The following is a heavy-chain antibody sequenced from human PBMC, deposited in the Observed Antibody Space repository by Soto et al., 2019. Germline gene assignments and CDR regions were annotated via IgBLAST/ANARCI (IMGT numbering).Heavy chain of an antibody. Sequence: XETLSLTCNVSGCSISGYYWSWIRQPPGKGLDYIGYIYYRGSTNYNPSLESRVTMSVDTSRNQFSLKVNSVTAADTAVYYCARQQLLPFYYALDVWGQGTTVTVSS. J-gene: IGHJ6*02. CDR1: GCSISGYY. D-gene: IGHD6-13*01. V-gene: IGHV4-59*01. CDR2: IYYRGST. CDR3: ARQQLLPFYYALDV.